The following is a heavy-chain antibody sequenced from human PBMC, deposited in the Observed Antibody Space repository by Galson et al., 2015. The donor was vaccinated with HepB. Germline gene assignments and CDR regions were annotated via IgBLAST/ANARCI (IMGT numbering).Heavy chain of an antibody. J-gene: IGHJ4*02. V-gene: IGHV1-2*02. CDR2: INPNSGGT. CDR3: ARDGDYYDSSGPPDY. Sequence: VKVSCKASGYTFTGYYMHWVRQAPGQGLEWMGWINPNSGGTNYARKFQGRVTMTRDTSISTAYMELSRLRSDDTAVYYCARDGDYYDSSGPPDYWGQGTLVTVSS. CDR1: GYTFTGYY. D-gene: IGHD3-22*01.